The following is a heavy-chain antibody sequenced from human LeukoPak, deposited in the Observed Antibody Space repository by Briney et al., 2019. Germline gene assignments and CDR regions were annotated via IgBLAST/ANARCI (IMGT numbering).Heavy chain of an antibody. CDR1: GFTFSNYR. CDR2: ICSAGTYI. D-gene: IGHD6-6*01. V-gene: IGHV3-21*01. J-gene: IGHJ4*02. CDR3: ARDLSSSSFDY. Sequence: GGSLRLSCAASGFTFSNYRMNWVRQAPGKGLEWVSSICSAGTYIYYADSINGRFTISRDNAKNSLYLQMDSLRVEDTALYYCARDLSSSSFDYWGQGTLVTVS.